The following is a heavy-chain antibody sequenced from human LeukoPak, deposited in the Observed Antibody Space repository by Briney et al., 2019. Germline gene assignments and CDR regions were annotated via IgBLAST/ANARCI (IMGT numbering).Heavy chain of an antibody. CDR3: TTKMAYCGGDCYPGAFDI. D-gene: IGHD2-21*02. Sequence: GGSLRLSCAASGFTFSGSAMHWVRQASGKGLEWLGRIKSKTDGGTTDYAAPVKGRFTISRDDSKNTLYLQMNSLKIEDTAVYYCTTKMAYCGGDCYPGAFDIWGQGTMVTVSS. CDR2: IKSKTDGGTT. V-gene: IGHV3-15*01. J-gene: IGHJ3*02. CDR1: GFTFSGSA.